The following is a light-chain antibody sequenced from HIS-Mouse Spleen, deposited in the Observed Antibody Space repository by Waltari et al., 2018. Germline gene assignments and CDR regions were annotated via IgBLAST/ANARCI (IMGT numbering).Light chain of an antibody. V-gene: IGLV2-11*01. CDR2: DVS. J-gene: IGLJ3*02. Sequence: QSALTQPRSVFGSPGQSVPIPCPGTTRHVGGYNYVSWYQQHPGKAPKLMIYDVSKRPSGVPDRFSGSKSGNTASLTISGLQAEDEADYYCCSYAGSYTLVFGGGTKLTVL. CDR3: CSYAGSYTLV. CDR1: TRHVGGYNY.